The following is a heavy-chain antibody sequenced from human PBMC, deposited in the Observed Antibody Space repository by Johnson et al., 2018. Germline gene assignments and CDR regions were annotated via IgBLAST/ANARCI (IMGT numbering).Heavy chain of an antibody. Sequence: QVQLVQAGAAVKKPGASVRISCATSGFTFSDHYMHWLRQVHGQGFEWMGIINPSGGLTTYAHTFQGRVTMTTDTSTTSIYMELSSMLPDDTAVYYCARGSEYSGSLVFFDFWGQGTLVTVSS. D-gene: IGHD6-6*01. CDR3: ARGSEYSGSLVFFDF. CDR2: INPSGGLT. J-gene: IGHJ4*02. CDR1: GFTFSDHY. V-gene: IGHV1-46*01.